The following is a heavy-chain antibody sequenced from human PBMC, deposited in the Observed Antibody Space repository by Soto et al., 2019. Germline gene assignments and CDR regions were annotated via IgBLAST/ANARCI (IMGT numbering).Heavy chain of an antibody. CDR2: FYYSGST. V-gene: IGHV4-39*01. CDR1: GGSISSSSYY. CDR3: ARALERWFDP. Sequence: SETLSLTCTVSGGSISSSSYYWGWIRQPPGKWLEWIGSFYYSGSTYYNPSLKSRVTISVDTSKNQFSLKLSSVTAADTAVYYCARALERWFDPWGQGTLVTVSS. D-gene: IGHD1-1*01. J-gene: IGHJ5*02.